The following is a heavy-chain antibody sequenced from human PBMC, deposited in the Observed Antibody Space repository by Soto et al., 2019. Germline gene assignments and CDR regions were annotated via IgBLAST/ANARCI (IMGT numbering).Heavy chain of an antibody. CDR1: GGSINSSSYF. J-gene: IGHJ5*02. CDR3: ARHYSSGSRNWFDP. CDR2: IYYSGST. D-gene: IGHD6-19*01. Sequence: PSETLSLTCSVSGGSINSSSYFWGWVRQPPGKGLEWIGSIYYSGSTYYNPSLRSRVTISVDTSKNQFSLKLSSVTAADTAVFYCARHYSSGSRNWFDPWGHRTLVTVSS. V-gene: IGHV4-39*01.